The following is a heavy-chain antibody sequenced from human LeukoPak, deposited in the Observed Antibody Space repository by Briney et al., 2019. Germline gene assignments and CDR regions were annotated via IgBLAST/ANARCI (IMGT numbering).Heavy chain of an antibody. J-gene: IGHJ3*02. Sequence: PSETLSLTCAVYGGSFSAYYWSWIRQPPGKGLEWIGEINHSGSTNYNPSLKSRVTISVDTSKNQFSLKLSSMTAADTAVYYCARVRRLHDAFDIWGQGTMVTVSS. CDR2: INHSGST. CDR1: GGSFSAYY. V-gene: IGHV4-34*01. CDR3: ARVRRLHDAFDI.